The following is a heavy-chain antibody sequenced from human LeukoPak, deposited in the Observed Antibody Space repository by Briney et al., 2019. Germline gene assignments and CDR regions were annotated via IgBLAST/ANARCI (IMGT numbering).Heavy chain of an antibody. CDR1: GGSISSCY. J-gene: IGHJ6*03. CDR2: IYYSGST. CDR3: ARARGTMVRGVTLSYYYYMDV. D-gene: IGHD3-10*01. V-gene: IGHV4-59*01. Sequence: SETLSLTCTVSGGSISSCYWSWIRQPPGKGLEWIGYIYYSGSTNYNPSLKSRVTISVDTSKNQFSLKLSSVTAADTAVYYCARARGTMVRGVTLSYYYYMDVWGKGTTVTISS.